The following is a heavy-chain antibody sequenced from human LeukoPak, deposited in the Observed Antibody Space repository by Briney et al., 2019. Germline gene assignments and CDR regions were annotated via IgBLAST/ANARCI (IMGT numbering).Heavy chain of an antibody. V-gene: IGHV1-69*13. J-gene: IGHJ5*02. CDR3: ARGGDIAVVPAAMVGP. Sequence: SVRVSCKASGGTFSSYAISWVRQAPGQGLEWMGGIIPIFGTANYAQKFQGRVTITADESTSTAYMELSSLGSEDTAVYYCARGGDIAVVPAAMVGPWGQGTLVTVSS. CDR1: GGTFSSYA. CDR2: IIPIFGTA. D-gene: IGHD2-2*01.